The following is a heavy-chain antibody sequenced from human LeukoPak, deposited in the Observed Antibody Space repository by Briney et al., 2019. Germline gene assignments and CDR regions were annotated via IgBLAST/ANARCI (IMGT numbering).Heavy chain of an antibody. J-gene: IGHJ4*02. CDR2: MYHSGRT. D-gene: IGHD3-10*01. V-gene: IGHV4-38-2*02. Sequence: SETLSLTCSVSGYSITSGHCWGWVRQPPGKGLEWIASMYHSGRTFYKPSFKSRVTISVQTSENQFSLKLSSVTAADTAVYYCARVLDYYASGAYGFDYWGQGTLVTVSS. CDR1: GYSITSGHC. CDR3: ARVLDYYASGAYGFDY.